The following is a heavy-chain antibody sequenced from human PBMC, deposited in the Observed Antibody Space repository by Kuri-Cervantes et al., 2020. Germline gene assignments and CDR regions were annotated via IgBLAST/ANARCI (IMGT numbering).Heavy chain of an antibody. V-gene: IGHV3-9*01. J-gene: IGHJ6*02. CDR1: GFTFSSYW. D-gene: IGHD3-10*01. CDR3: AKDTGSGRYYYYYGLDV. Sequence: SLKISCAASGFTFSSYWMHWVRQIPGKGLEWVSGISWNSGNIGYADSVKGRFTISGDNAKNSLYLQMKGLRPEDTALYYCAKDTGSGRYYYYYGLDVWGQGTTVTVSS. CDR2: ISWNSGNI.